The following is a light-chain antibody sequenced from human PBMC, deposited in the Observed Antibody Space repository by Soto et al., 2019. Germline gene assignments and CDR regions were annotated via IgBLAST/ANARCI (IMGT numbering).Light chain of an antibody. J-gene: IGKJ2*01. CDR1: RGLVFTDGNSY. CDR2: RVS. CDR3: MQATHWPYT. V-gene: IGKV2-30*01. Sequence: DVVMTQSPLSLPVTLGQAASISCRSSRGLVFTDGNSYLTWFQQRPGQSPRRLIYRVSNRDSGAPDRFSGSGSDTDFTLKISRVEAEDVGVYYCMQATHWPYTFGQGTKLEI.